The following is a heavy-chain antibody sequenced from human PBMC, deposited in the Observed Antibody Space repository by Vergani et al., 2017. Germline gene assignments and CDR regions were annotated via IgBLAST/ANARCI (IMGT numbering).Heavy chain of an antibody. D-gene: IGHD6-6*01. CDR1: GFTFSRYW. J-gene: IGHJ5*02. CDR2: IKQDGSEK. CDR3: ARLTAREYSSSTPLRAFNWFDP. Sequence: EVQLVESGGGLVQPGGSLRLSCAASGFTFSRYWMSWVRQAPGKGLEWVANIKQDGSEKYYVDSVKGRFTISRDNAKNSLYLQMNSLRAEDTAVYYCARLTAREYSSSTPLRAFNWFDPWGQGTLVTVSS. V-gene: IGHV3-7*01.